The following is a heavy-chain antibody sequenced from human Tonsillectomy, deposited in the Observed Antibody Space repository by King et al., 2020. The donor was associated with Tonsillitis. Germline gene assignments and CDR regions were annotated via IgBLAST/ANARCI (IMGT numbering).Heavy chain of an antibody. V-gene: IGHV3-9*01. D-gene: IGHD6-13*01. CDR2: LNWNSGTI. J-gene: IGHJ6*02. CDR3: AKDLTAAANTGNHAGWEL. CDR1: GFTFDDYA. Sequence: VQLVESGGGLVQPGRSLRLSCAASGFTFDDYAMHWVRQAPGKGLEWVSGLNWNSGTIGYADSVKGRFTISRDNAKNSLYLQMNSLRPEDTALYYCAKDLTAAANTGNHAGWELWGQGTTLTVP.